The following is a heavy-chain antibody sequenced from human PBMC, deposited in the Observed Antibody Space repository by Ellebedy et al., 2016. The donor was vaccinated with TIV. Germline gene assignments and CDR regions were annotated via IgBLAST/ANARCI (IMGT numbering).Heavy chain of an antibody. Sequence: GASLKISCAASGLTFSSHAMSWVRQAPGKGLEWVSSITESGGNTYYADSVKGRFTISRDNAKNSLSLQMNSLRDEDTAVYYCFLRIRRGYWGQGTLVTVSS. CDR2: ITESGGNT. J-gene: IGHJ4*02. CDR1: GLTFSSHA. V-gene: IGHV3-23*01. D-gene: IGHD2/OR15-2a*01. CDR3: FLRIRRGY.